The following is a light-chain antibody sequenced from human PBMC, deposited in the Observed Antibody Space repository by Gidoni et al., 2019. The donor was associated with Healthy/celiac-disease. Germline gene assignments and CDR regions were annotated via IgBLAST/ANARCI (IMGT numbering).Light chain of an antibody. CDR2: KIS. J-gene: IGKJ4*01. CDR1: QILVPSDGNTY. Sequence: IFITQTPLSSPVTLGQPASISCRSSQILVPSDGNTYLSWLQQRPGQPPRLLIDKISNRFAGVPDRVSGSGAGTDFTLKISRVEAEDVGVYYCMQVTQFPFTFGGGTKVEIK. CDR3: MQVTQFPFT. V-gene: IGKV2-24*01.